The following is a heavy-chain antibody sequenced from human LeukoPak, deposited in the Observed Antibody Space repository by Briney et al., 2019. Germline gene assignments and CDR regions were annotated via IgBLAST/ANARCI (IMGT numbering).Heavy chain of an antibody. D-gene: IGHD2-15*01. CDR1: GFSFSDYY. J-gene: IGHJ6*03. CDR3: VRGGQCSGGSCYADYFYYYMDV. Sequence: GGSLRLSCAASGFSFSDYYINWIRQAPGKGLEWVSYISYGGGTKHYADSVKGRFTVSRGNAKNSVILQMNSLRDEDTAVYYCVRGGQCSGGSCYADYFYYYMDVWGKGTTVTVSS. CDR2: ISYGGGTK. V-gene: IGHV3-11*04.